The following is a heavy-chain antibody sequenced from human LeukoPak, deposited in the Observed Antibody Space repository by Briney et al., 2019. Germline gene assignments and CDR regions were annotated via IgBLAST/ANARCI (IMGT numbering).Heavy chain of an antibody. CDR2: ISWNSGTK. CDR3: AKGPKDIVLGIDY. CDR1: GFTFDDYA. J-gene: IGHJ4*02. Sequence: SLRLSCAASGFTFDDYAMHWVRQAPGKGLEWVSGISWNSGTKDYADSVKGRFTISRDNAKNSLYLQMNSLRAEDMALYYCAKGPKDIVLGIDYWGQGTLVTVSS. D-gene: IGHD2-8*01. V-gene: IGHV3-9*03.